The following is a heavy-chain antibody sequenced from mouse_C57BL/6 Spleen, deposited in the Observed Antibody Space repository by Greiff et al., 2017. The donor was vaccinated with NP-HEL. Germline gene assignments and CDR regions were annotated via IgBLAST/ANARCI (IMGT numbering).Heavy chain of an antibody. D-gene: IGHD2-4*01. CDR3: ARSGIYYDYDDAMDY. V-gene: IGHV1-53*01. CDR2: INPSNGGT. CDR1: GYTFTSYW. Sequence: QVQLKQPGTELVKPGASVKLSCKASGYTFTSYWMHWVKQRPGQGLEWIGNINPSNGGTNYNEKFKSKATLTVDKSSSTAYMQLSSLTSEDSAVYYCARSGIYYDYDDAMDYWGQGTSVTVSS. J-gene: IGHJ4*01.